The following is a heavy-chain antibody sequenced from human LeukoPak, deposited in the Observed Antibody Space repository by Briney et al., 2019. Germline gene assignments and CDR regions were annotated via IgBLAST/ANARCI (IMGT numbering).Heavy chain of an antibody. Sequence: PGRSLRLSCAASGFTFSSYGMHWVRQAPGKGLEWVAVIWYDGSNKYYADSVKGRFTISRDNSKNTLYLQMNSLRAEDTAVYYCARDGCIGYSYGYCAFDIWGQGTMVTVSS. CDR3: ARDGCIGYSYGYCAFDI. D-gene: IGHD5-18*01. CDR2: IWYDGSNK. CDR1: GFTFSSYG. J-gene: IGHJ3*02. V-gene: IGHV3-33*01.